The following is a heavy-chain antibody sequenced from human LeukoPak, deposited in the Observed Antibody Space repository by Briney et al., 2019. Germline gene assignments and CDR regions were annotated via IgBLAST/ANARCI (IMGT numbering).Heavy chain of an antibody. CDR1: GGSISSYY. D-gene: IGHD3-9*01. J-gene: IGHJ4*02. CDR2: IYYSGST. Sequence: PSETLSLTCTVSGGSISSYYWSWIRQPPGKGLEWIGYIYYSGSTNYNPSLKSRVTISVDTSKNQFSLKLSSVTAADTAVYYCASLYYDILTGYYNPDYWGQGTLVTVSS. CDR3: ASLYYDILTGYYNPDY. V-gene: IGHV4-59*12.